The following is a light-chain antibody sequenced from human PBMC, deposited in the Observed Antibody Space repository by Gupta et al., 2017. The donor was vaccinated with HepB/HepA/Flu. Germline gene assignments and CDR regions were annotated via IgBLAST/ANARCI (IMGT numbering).Light chain of an antibody. CDR1: SGHSSYA. CDR2: LNSDGSH. J-gene: IGLJ2*01. V-gene: IGLV4-69*01. Sequence: QLVLTQSPSASASLGASFKLTCTLRSGHSSYAIAWHQQQPEKGPRYLMKLNSDGSHSKGDGIPDRFSGSSSGAERYLTISILQSEDEADYYCQTWGTGIPVVFGGGTKLTVL. CDR3: QTWGTGIPVV.